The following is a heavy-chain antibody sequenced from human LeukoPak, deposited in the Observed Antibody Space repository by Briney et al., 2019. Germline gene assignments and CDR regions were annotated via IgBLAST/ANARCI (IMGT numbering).Heavy chain of an antibody. CDR2: ISYNGSHQ. CDR1: GFTFSTYA. V-gene: IGHV3-30*04. J-gene: IGHJ4*02. Sequence: GRSLRLSCAASGFTFSTYAMHWVRQAPGKGLEWLTVISYNGSHQYYSDSVRGRFTISRDNSRNSVFLQINRLRPEDTAVYYCATSIRRITISSWGQGTLVTVSS. D-gene: IGHD3-3*01. CDR3: ATSIRRITISS.